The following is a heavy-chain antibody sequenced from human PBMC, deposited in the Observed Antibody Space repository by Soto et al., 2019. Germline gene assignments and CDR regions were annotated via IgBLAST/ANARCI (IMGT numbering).Heavy chain of an antibody. D-gene: IGHD6-19*01. CDR1: GFTFISSF. V-gene: IGHV3-7*03. CDR2: INQDGGVT. CDR3: ARYYRGSGRYFFDY. Sequence: LXLSFVASGFTFISSFMGWIRQAPGKGLEWVANINQDGGVTYYVDSVEGRLTISRDNTKDSLYLQMNSLRGEDTAIYYCARYYRGSGRYFFDYWGQGTLFTVSS. J-gene: IGHJ4*02.